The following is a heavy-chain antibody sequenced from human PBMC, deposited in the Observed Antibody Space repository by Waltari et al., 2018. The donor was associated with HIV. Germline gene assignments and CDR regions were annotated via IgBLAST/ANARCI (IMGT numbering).Heavy chain of an antibody. Sequence: EVKLVQSGGGLVQPGGSLRLSCTASGVTFRSHAMSWVRQPPGTGLQWVSTSGGSGSPTYYADSAKGRFTISGDNSENTLFLQMTRLRVEDTARYFCAKDFDTSGLPYVVIDSWGQGTLVTVSS. CDR1: GVTFRSHA. V-gene: IGHV3-23*04. CDR3: AKDFDTSGLPYVVIDS. J-gene: IGHJ4*02. CDR2: SGGSGSPT. D-gene: IGHD3-22*01.